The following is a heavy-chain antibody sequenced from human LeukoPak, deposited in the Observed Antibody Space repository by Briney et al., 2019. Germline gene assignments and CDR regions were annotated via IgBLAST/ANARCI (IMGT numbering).Heavy chain of an antibody. CDR1: VHSISSGGYY. Sequence: SQTLSLTCTVSVHSISSGGYYWRWIRQHPGKGLEWIVYIYYSGSTYYNRSLQSPVTISVDTSKNQFSLKLSSVTAADTAVYYCSSVERYFDWLYGAFDIWGQGTMVTVSS. V-gene: IGHV4-31*01. CDR2: IYYSGST. CDR3: SSVERYFDWLYGAFDI. J-gene: IGHJ3*02. D-gene: IGHD3-9*01.